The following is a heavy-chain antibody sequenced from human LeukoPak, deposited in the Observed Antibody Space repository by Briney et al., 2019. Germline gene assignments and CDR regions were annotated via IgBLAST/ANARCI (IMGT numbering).Heavy chain of an antibody. J-gene: IGHJ4*02. V-gene: IGHV3-43D*03. CDR2: ISWDGGDT. D-gene: IGHD5-12*01. CDR3: ARDMSVATLSGIDY. Sequence: GGSLRLSCAASGFTFDDYAMVWVRQAPGKGLEWVSLISWDGGDTYYGDSVKGRFTISRDNSKNSLYLQMNSLRAEDTAFYYCARDMSVATLSGIDYWGQGTLVTVSS. CDR1: GFTFDDYA.